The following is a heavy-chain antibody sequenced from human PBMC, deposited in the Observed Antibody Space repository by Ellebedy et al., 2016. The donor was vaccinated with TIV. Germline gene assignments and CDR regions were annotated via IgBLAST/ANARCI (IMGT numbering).Heavy chain of an antibody. V-gene: IGHV3-30*04. CDR3: AREGGLP. CDR2: ISNDGSNK. D-gene: IGHD3-16*01. Sequence: GGSLRLXXGASGITFSTYAMHWVRQAPGKGLEWVAIISNDGSNKDNADSVKGRFTISRDNSNNMLYLQMNSLRPEDTAIYYCAREGGLPWGQGTLVTVSS. J-gene: IGHJ4*02. CDR1: GITFSTYA.